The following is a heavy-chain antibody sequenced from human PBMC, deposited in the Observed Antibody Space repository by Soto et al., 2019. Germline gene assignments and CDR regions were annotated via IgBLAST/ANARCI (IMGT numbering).Heavy chain of an antibody. Sequence: EVQLVESGGGLVKPGGSLRLSCAASGFTFSSYSLNWVRQAPGKGLEWVSSISSSSSYIDYADSVKGRFTISRDNAKNSLYLQMNSLRAEDTAVYYCARGLHYYYDSGRSNYYFDYWGQGTLVTVSS. D-gene: IGHD3-10*01. V-gene: IGHV3-21*01. CDR3: ARGLHYYYDSGRSNYYFDY. J-gene: IGHJ4*02. CDR2: ISSSSSYI. CDR1: GFTFSSYS.